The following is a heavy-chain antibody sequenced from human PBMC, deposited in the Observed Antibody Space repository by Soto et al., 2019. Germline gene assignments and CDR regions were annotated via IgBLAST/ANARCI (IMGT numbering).Heavy chain of an antibody. CDR2: IGWNSGNI. J-gene: IGHJ4*02. Sequence: LRLSCAASGFTFDDYAMHWVRQAPGKGLEWVSGIGWNSGNIGYADSVKGRFTISRDNAKNSLYLQMNSLRAEDTALYYCAKALPLDYYDSSGYYSPYFDRWRQGTPVTVSS. V-gene: IGHV3-9*01. CDR1: GFTFDDYA. CDR3: AKALPLDYYDSSGYYSPYFDR. D-gene: IGHD3-22*01.